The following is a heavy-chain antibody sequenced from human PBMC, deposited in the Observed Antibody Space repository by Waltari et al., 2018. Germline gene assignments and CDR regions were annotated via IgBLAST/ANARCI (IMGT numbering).Heavy chain of an antibody. Sequence: EVRLVQSGAEVKKPGESLKISCKGSGDKFSTYWIGWVRQMPGKGLEWMGISYGGDSETRDCPSFRGQVTMSADKSITTAYLQWSSLKASDTAMYYCARREHDYDYVGGSYRRVIDTFDIWGQGTRVTVSS. V-gene: IGHV5-51*03. J-gene: IGHJ3*02. CDR1: GDKFSTYW. CDR3: ARREHDYDYVGGSYRRVIDTFDI. D-gene: IGHD3-16*02. CDR2: SYGGDSET.